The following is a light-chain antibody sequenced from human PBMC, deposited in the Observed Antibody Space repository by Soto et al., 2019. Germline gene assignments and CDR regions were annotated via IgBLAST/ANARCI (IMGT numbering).Light chain of an antibody. CDR3: QQYNNWPRT. CDR1: HIVSSN. CDR2: GAS. Sequence: EIVMTQSPATLSVSPGERATIYCRASHIVSSNLAWYQQKPCQAPRLLIYGASTRATGIPARFSGSGSGTEFTLTISSLQSEDFAVYYCQQYNNWPRTFGQGTKVDIK. V-gene: IGKV3-15*01. J-gene: IGKJ1*01.